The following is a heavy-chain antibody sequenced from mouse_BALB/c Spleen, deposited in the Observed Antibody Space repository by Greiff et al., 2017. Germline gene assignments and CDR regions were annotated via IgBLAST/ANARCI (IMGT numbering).Heavy chain of an antibody. D-gene: IGHD2-4*01. CDR1: GFTFSSYW. J-gene: IGHJ3*01. Sequence: DVKLVESGGGLVQPGGSMKLSCVASGFTFSSYWMSWVRQSPEKGLEWVAEIRLKSDNYATHYAESVKGKFTISRDDSKSRLYLQMNSLRAEDTGIYYCTYDYAYWGQGTLVTVSA. CDR2: IRLKSDNYAT. V-gene: IGHV6-6*02. CDR3: TYDYAY.